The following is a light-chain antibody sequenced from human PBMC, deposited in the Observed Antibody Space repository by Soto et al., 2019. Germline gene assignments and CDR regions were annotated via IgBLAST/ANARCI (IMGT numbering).Light chain of an antibody. J-gene: IGKJ1*01. CDR1: QSISSW. CDR2: DAS. CDR3: QQYNSYSWT. V-gene: IGKV1-5*01. Sequence: DGQMTQYPSTLSASVGDRVTITCRASQSISSWLAWYQQNPGKAPKIMIYDASSLESGVPSRFRGSGSGTEFTLTISSLQPDDFETYYCQQYNSYSWTFGQGTKVDIK.